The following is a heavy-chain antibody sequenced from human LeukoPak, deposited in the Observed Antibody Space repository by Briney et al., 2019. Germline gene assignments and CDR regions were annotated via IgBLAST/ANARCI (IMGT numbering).Heavy chain of an antibody. CDR1: GFTFSSYA. Sequence: TGGSLRLSCAASGFTFSSYAMHWVRQAPGKGLEWVTIISYDGSNKYYADSVKGRFTISRDNSKNTLYLQMNSLRTEDTAVYYCARGDKQLVFNRNKGGFDPWGQGTLVTVSS. D-gene: IGHD6-13*01. CDR2: ISYDGSNK. J-gene: IGHJ5*02. V-gene: IGHV3-30*04. CDR3: ARGDKQLVFNRNKGGFDP.